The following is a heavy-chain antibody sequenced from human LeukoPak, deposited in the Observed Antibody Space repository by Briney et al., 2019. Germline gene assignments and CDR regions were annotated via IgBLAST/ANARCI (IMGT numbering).Heavy chain of an antibody. CDR1: GFTFSSYW. CDR2: INSDGSST. J-gene: IGHJ6*03. Sequence: PGGSLRLSCAASGFTFSSYWMHWVRQAPGKGLVWVSRINSDGSSTSYADSVKGRFTNSRDNAKNTLYLQMNSLRAEDTAVYYCARGGGYCSGGSCSPMDVWGKGTTVTVSS. V-gene: IGHV3-74*01. CDR3: ARGGGYCSGGSCSPMDV. D-gene: IGHD2-15*01.